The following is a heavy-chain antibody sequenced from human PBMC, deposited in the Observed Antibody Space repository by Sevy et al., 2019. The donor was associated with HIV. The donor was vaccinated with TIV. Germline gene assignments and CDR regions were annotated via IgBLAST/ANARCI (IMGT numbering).Heavy chain of an antibody. CDR3: ARGGGVVVGATVAGMDV. J-gene: IGHJ6*02. D-gene: IGHD2-15*01. CDR1: GYTFTSYY. CDR2: INPSGGST. Sequence: ASVNVSCKASGYTFTSYYIHWVRQAPGQGLEWMGIINPSGGSTSYAQKFQGRVTMTRDTSTSTVYMEMSSLRSGDTAVYYCARGGGVVVGATVAGMDVWGQGTTVTVSS. V-gene: IGHV1-46*01.